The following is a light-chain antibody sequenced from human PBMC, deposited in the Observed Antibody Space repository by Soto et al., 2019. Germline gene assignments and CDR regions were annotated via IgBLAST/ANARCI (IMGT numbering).Light chain of an antibody. CDR3: HQYGSSTYT. CDR1: ESVSSNH. J-gene: IGKJ2*01. CDR2: GAS. Sequence: EIVLTQSPRSLSLSPRERATLSCRASESVSSNHLAWYQQRPGQAPRLLIYGASRRATGIPDRFSGSGSGTDFTLTISRLEPEDFALYYCHQYGSSTYTFGQGTKVEIK. V-gene: IGKV3-20*01.